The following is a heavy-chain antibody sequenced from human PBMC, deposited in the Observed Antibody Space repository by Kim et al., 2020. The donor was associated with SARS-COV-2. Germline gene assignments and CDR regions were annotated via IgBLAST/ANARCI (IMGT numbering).Heavy chain of an antibody. J-gene: IGHJ6*02. CDR1: GFTFSSYA. Sequence: GGSLRLSCAASGFTFSSYAMSWVRQAPGKGLEWVSAISGSGGSTYYADSVKGRFTISRDNSKNTPYLQMNSLRAEDTAVYYCAKDGCRVVVAATCGMDVWGQGTTVTVSS. V-gene: IGHV3-23*01. CDR3: AKDGCRVVVAATCGMDV. D-gene: IGHD2-15*01. CDR2: ISGSGGST.